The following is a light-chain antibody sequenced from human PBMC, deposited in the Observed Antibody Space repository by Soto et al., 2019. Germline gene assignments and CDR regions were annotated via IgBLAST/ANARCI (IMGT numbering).Light chain of an antibody. CDR1: QSFSSSY. V-gene: IGKV3-11*01. Sequence: EIVMTQSPATLSVSPGERATLSCRASQSFSSSYLAWYQQKPGQAPRLLIYDASNRATGIPARFSGSGSGTDFTLTISSLEPEDFAVYYCQQRSNLLTFGGGTKVDIK. J-gene: IGKJ4*01. CDR2: DAS. CDR3: QQRSNLLT.